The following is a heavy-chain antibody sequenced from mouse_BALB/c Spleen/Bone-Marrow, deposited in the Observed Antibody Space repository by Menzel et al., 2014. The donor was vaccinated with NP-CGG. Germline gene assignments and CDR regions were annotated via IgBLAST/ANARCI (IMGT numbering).Heavy chain of an antibody. CDR3: ASYYRYDRRFAY. J-gene: IGHJ3*01. Sequence: VQLQQSGAELVKPGASVKLSCTASGFNIKDTYMHWVKQRPEQGLEWIGRIDPANGNTEYDPKFQGKATITADTSSNTAYLQLSSLTSEDTAVYYCASYYRYDRRFAYWGQGTLVTVSA. CDR1: GFNIKDTY. CDR2: IDPANGNT. V-gene: IGHV14-3*02. D-gene: IGHD2-14*01.